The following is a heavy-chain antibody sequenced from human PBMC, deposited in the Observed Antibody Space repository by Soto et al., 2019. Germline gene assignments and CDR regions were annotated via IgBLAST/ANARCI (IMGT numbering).Heavy chain of an antibody. D-gene: IGHD1-26*01. CDR2: INPSGGST. CDR3: ARGIGKNWFDP. Sequence: QVQLVQSGAEVKKPGASVKVSCKASGYTFTSYYMHWVRQAPGQGLEGMGIINPSGGSTSYAQKFQGRVTMTRDTSTSTVYMELSSLRSEDTAVYYWARGIGKNWFDPWGQGTLVTVSS. CDR1: GYTFTSYY. J-gene: IGHJ5*02. V-gene: IGHV1-46*01.